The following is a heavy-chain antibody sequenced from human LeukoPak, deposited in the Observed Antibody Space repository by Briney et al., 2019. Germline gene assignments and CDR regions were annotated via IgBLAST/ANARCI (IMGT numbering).Heavy chain of an antibody. CDR2: IYSGGST. V-gene: IGHV3-53*01. J-gene: IGHJ4*02. CDR3: AKDHYYDSSNYYYGRPNLFDY. Sequence: GGSLRLSCAASGFTVSSNYMSWVRQAPGKGLEWVSVIYSGGSTYYADSVKGRFTISRDNPKKTLYLQMDSLRAEDTAVYYCAKDHYYDSSNYYYGRPNLFDYCGQGALVTVSS. CDR1: GFTVSSNY. D-gene: IGHD3-22*01.